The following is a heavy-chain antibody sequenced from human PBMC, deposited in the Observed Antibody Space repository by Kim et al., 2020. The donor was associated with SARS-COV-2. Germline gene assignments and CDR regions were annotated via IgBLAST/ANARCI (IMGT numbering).Heavy chain of an antibody. V-gene: IGHV3-23*01. D-gene: IGHD3-22*01. CDR3: AIVVVITPDAFDI. Sequence: YADSVKGRFTISRDNSKTTLYLQMNSLRAEDTAVYYCAIVVVITPDAFDIWGQGTMVTVSS. J-gene: IGHJ3*02.